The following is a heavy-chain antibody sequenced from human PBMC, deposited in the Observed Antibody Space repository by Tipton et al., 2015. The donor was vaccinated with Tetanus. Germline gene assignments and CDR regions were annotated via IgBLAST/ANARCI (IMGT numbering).Heavy chain of an antibody. V-gene: IGHV4-59*11. CDR2: LYDNGRT. D-gene: IGHD6-13*01. CDR1: GGSISNHY. CDR3: ARDPGIASAGLWFDP. J-gene: IGHJ5*02. Sequence: TLSLTCTVSGGSISNHYWSWIRQPPGKGLEWIGYLYDNGRTKYNPSLNSRVTISVDTPKKQLSLKLTSVTVADTAVYYCARDPGIASAGLWFDPRGQGTLVTVSS.